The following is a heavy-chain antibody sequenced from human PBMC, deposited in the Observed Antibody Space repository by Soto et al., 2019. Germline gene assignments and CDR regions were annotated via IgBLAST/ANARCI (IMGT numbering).Heavy chain of an antibody. V-gene: IGHV4-59*01. CDR2: IYFRGTT. J-gene: IGHJ5*02. D-gene: IGHD2-8*01. Sequence: SETLSLTCTVSGGSISSYYWSWIRQPPGKGLEWIGYIYFRGTTNYNPSLKSRVTMSADTSKNQFSLKLNSVTAADTAVYYCARGGLFTTNWYGNWLDPWGQGTRVTVSS. CDR3: ARGGLFTTNWYGNWLDP. CDR1: GGSISSYY.